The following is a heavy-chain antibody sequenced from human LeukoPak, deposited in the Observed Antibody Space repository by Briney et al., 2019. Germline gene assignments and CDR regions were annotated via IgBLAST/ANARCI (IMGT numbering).Heavy chain of an antibody. Sequence: PSETLSLTCTVSGVSISNYYWSWIRQPPGKGLEWIGYIDYSGSTNYNPSLKSRVTMSVDTSKNQFSLRLSSVTAADTAVYYCARHGSSYSFDCWGQGTLVTVSS. CDR1: GVSISNYY. CDR2: IDYSGST. CDR3: ARHGSSYSFDC. V-gene: IGHV4-59*08. J-gene: IGHJ4*02. D-gene: IGHD6-13*01.